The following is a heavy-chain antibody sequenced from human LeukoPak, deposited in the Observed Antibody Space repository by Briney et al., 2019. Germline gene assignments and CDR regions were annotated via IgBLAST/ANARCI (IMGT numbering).Heavy chain of an antibody. V-gene: IGHV4-39*01. CDR3: ARHAYYYDSSGYLWLAAFDI. CDR1: GGSISSSSYY. D-gene: IGHD3-22*01. Sequence: SETLSLTCTVSGGSISSSSYYWGWIRQPPGRGLEWIGSIHYSGSTYYNPSLKSRVTIFVNTSKNQFSLKLSSVTAADTAVYYCARHAYYYDSSGYLWLAAFDIWGRGTMVTVSS. J-gene: IGHJ3*02. CDR2: IHYSGST.